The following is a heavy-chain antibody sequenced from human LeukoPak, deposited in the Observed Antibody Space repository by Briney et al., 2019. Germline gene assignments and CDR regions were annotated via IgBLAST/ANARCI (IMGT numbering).Heavy chain of an antibody. Sequence: QPGRSLRLSCAASGFAFSSYAMHWVRQAPGKGLEWVAVISYDGSNKYYADSVKGRFTISRDNSKNTLYLQMNSLRAEDTAVYYCARDNGDNGYLFDYWGQGTLVTVSS. CDR2: ISYDGSNK. CDR1: GFAFSSYA. CDR3: ARDNGDNGYLFDY. D-gene: IGHD4-17*01. V-gene: IGHV3-30*14. J-gene: IGHJ4*02.